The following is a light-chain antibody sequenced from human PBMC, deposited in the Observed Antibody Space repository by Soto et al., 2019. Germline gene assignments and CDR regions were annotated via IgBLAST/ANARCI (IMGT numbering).Light chain of an antibody. J-gene: IGKJ1*01. CDR2: GAS. CDR1: QNFSSSY. CDR3: QQYGSSPWT. Sequence: EIVLTHSPGTLSLSPGERPTLSCRASQNFSSSYLAWYQQKPGQAPRPLIYGASSRAIGIPDRFSGSGSGTDFTLTISRLEPEDFAVYYCQQYGSSPWTFGQGTKVDIK. V-gene: IGKV3-20*01.